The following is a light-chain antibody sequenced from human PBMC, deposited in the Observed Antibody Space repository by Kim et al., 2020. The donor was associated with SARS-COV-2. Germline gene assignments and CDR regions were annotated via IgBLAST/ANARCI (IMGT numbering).Light chain of an antibody. V-gene: IGKV1-5*03. CDR3: QQYSDNSPT. CDR1: QSVTNW. CDR2: KAS. Sequence: ASVGDRVTITCRASQSVTNWLAWYQQKPGKVPKVLIYKASSLESGVPSRFSGRGSGTEFTLTISNLEPDDFATYYCQQYSDNSPTFGQGTKVDIK. J-gene: IGKJ1*01.